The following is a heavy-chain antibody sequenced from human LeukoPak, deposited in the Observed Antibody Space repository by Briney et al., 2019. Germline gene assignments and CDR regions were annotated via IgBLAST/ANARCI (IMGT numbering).Heavy chain of an antibody. V-gene: IGHV3-23*01. CDR3: ARDTVPDTYYYYYGMDV. Sequence: SGGSLRLSCAAFGFTFSSSAMSWVRQAPGKGLEWVSAISNNGGYTYYADSVQGRFTISRDNSKSTLCLQMNSLRAEDTAVYYCARDTVPDTYYYYYGMDVWGQGTTVTVSS. CDR2: ISNNGGYT. J-gene: IGHJ6*02. CDR1: GFTFSSSA. D-gene: IGHD2-2*01.